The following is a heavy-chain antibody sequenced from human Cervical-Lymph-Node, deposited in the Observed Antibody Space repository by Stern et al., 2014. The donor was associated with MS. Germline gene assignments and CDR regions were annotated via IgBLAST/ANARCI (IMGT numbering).Heavy chain of an antibody. Sequence: QVTLKESGPVLVKPTETLTLTCTVSGFSLSNTRMGVSWIRQPPGKALEWLAHIFSNYEKSYSTSLKSRLSISKDTSKSQVVLTMTDMDPVDTATYYCARTSTYYYDSSGARLSYFDYWGQGTLVTVSS. V-gene: IGHV2-26*01. CDR1: GFSLSNTRMG. D-gene: IGHD3-22*01. J-gene: IGHJ4*02. CDR2: IFSNYEK. CDR3: ARTSTYYYDSSGARLSYFDY.